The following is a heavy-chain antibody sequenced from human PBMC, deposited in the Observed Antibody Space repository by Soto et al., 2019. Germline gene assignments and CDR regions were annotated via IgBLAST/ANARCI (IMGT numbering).Heavy chain of an antibody. V-gene: IGHV3-23*01. CDR1: GFTFSSFA. Sequence: EVQLLESGGGLVQPGGSLRLSCAASGFTFSSFAMSGFRQAPGKGLDWASAISGSGGSTYYADSVKGRFTISRDNSKNTLYLQMNSLRAEDTAVYYCAKDAGAGYYDSSGRLFDIWGQGTMVTVSS. J-gene: IGHJ3*02. D-gene: IGHD3-22*01. CDR3: AKDAGAGYYDSSGRLFDI. CDR2: ISGSGGST.